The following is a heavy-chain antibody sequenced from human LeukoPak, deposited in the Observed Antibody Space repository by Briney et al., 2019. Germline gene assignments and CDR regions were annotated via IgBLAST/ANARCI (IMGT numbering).Heavy chain of an antibody. D-gene: IGHD5-24*01. CDR2: IIPIFGTA. Sequence: SVKVSCKASGGTFSSYAISWVRQAPGQGLEWMGGIIPIFGTANYAQKFQGRVTITADESTSTAYMELSSLRSEDTAVYYCASDLEMATIAKSSDAFDIWGQGTMVTVSS. J-gene: IGHJ3*02. V-gene: IGHV1-69*13. CDR3: ASDLEMATIAKSSDAFDI. CDR1: GGTFSSYA.